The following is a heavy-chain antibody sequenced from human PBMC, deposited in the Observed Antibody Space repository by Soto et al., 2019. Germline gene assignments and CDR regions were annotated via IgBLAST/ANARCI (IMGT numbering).Heavy chain of an antibody. Sequence: QLQLQESGPGLVQPSETLSLTCTVSGGSITSGDSYYWGWVRQPPGKGLEYIGSVHYNGRTYYNPSLKSRVTVSADTSKNQFSLKLTSVTAADTAVYYSARHGSGSYYPVDSWGQGTLVTVSS. D-gene: IGHD3-10*01. CDR1: GGSITSGDSYY. V-gene: IGHV4-39*01. CDR2: VHYNGRT. J-gene: IGHJ4*02. CDR3: ARHGSGSYYPVDS.